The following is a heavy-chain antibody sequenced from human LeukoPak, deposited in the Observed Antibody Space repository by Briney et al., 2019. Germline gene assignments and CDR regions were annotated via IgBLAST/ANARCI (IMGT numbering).Heavy chain of an antibody. CDR1: GGSISSYY. V-gene: IGHV4-34*01. Sequence: SETLSLTCTVSGGSISSYYWSWIRQPPGKGLEWIGEINHSGSTNYNPSLKSRVTISVDTSKNQFSLKLSSVTAADTAVYYCARGYGDYGLLGYFDYWGQGTLVTVSS. D-gene: IGHD4-17*01. CDR3: ARGYGDYGLLGYFDY. CDR2: INHSGST. J-gene: IGHJ4*02.